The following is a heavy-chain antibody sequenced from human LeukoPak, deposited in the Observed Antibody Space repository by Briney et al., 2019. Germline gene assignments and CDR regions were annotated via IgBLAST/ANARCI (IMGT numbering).Heavy chain of an antibody. CDR1: GGTFSSYA. CDR3: AVGDYYYDTRFDY. J-gene: IGHJ4*02. D-gene: IGHD3-22*01. V-gene: IGHV1-69*05. CDR2: IIPIFGTA. Sequence: SVKVSCKASGGTFSSYAISWVRQAPGQGLEWMGGIIPIFGTANYAQKFQGRVTMTTDTSTSTAYMELRSLRSDDTAVYYCAVGDYYYDTRFDYWGQGTLVTVSS.